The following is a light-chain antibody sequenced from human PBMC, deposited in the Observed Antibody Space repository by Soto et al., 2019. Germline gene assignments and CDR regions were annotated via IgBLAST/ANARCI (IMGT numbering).Light chain of an antibody. CDR3: QQSYSTPRT. CDR1: RSINTW. Sequence: DIQMTQSPSTLSASVGDRVTITCRASRSINTWLAWYQQKPGQAPKLLISDASDLERGVSSRFSGSGSGTDFTLTISSLQPEDFATYYCQQSYSTPRTFGQGTKVDIK. V-gene: IGKV1-39*01. J-gene: IGKJ1*01. CDR2: DAS.